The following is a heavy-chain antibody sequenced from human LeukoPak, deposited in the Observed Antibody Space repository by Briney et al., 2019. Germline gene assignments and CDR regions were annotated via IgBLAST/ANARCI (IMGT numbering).Heavy chain of an antibody. D-gene: IGHD6-13*01. CDR2: INQDGSET. CDR1: AFTFRSYW. CDR3: VRDSSAWFRCEDY. Sequence: PGGSLRLSCAASAFTFRSYWMTWVRQAPGKGLEWVANINQDGSETYYVDSVKGRFTISRDNTKNSLYLQMNSLRGEDTAVYYCVRDSSAWFRCEDYWGQGALVTGSS. V-gene: IGHV3-7*01. J-gene: IGHJ4*02.